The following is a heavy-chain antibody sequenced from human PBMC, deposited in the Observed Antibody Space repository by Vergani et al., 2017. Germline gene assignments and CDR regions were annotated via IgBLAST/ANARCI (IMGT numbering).Heavy chain of an antibody. J-gene: IGHJ6*02. V-gene: IGHV3-21*06. CDR3: ARDCTSGGCPDNYGMDV. CDR2: IGSSGPYI. CDR1: GFTFSDFS. D-gene: IGHD2-8*01. Sequence: VQLVESGGGLVKPGGSLRLSCAASGFTFSDFSMSWVRQAPGKGLEWVAFIGSSGPYINYADSVKGRFIISRDNTNNSLFVQLRSLRAEDAAVYYCARDCTSGGCPDNYGMDVWGQGATVTVSS.